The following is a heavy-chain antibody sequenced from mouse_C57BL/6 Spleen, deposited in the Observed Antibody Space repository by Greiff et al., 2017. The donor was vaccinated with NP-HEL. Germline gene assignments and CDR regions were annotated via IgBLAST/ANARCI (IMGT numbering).Heavy chain of an antibody. CDR2: ISGGGGNT. V-gene: IGHV5-9*01. D-gene: IGHD1-1*01. Sequence: EVKLMESGGGLVKPGGSLKLSCAASGFTFSSYTMSWVRQTPEKRLEWVATISGGGGNTYYPASVKGRFTISRDNAKNTLYLQMSSLRSEDTALYYCARQGPYYYGSHYFDYWGQGTTLTVSS. CDR1: GFTFSSYT. CDR3: ARQGPYYYGSHYFDY. J-gene: IGHJ2*01.